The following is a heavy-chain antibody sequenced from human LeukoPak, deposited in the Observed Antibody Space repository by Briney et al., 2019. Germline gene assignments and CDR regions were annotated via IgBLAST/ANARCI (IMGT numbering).Heavy chain of an antibody. CDR3: ARNDRQWLVGSYFDY. Sequence: GESLKISCKGSGYSFTSYWIGWVRQMPGKGLEWMGIIYPGDSDTRYSPSFQGRVTISADKSISTAYLQWSSLKASDTAMYYCARNDRQWLVGSYFDYWGQGTLVTVSS. CDR2: IYPGDSDT. V-gene: IGHV5-51*01. J-gene: IGHJ4*02. CDR1: GYSFTSYW. D-gene: IGHD6-19*01.